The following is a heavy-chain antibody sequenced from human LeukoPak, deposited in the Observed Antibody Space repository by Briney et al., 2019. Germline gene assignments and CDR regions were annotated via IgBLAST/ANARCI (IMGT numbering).Heavy chain of an antibody. CDR2: MNPNSGNT. J-gene: IGHJ6*03. D-gene: IGHD2-15*01. Sequence: ASVKVFCKASGYTFTSYDINWVRQATGQGLEWMGWMNPNSGNTGYAQKFQGRVTMTRNTSISTAYMELSSLRSEDTAVYYCARGYCSGGSCYSYYYYYMDVWGKGTTVTVSS. CDR3: ARGYCSGGSCYSYYYYYMDV. CDR1: GYTFTSYD. V-gene: IGHV1-8*01.